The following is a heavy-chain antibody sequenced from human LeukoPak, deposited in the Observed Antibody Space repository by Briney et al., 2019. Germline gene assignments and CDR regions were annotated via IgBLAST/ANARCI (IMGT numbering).Heavy chain of an antibody. CDR1: GFTFDDCA. CDR3: VKDTGSIAVAYFDY. CDR2: ISWNSGSI. Sequence: GGSLRLSCAASGFTFDDCAMHWVRQAPGKGLEWVSGISWNSGSIGYADSVKGRFTISRDNAKNSLYLQMNSLRAEDTALYYCVKDTGSIAVAYFDYWGQGTLVTVSS. V-gene: IGHV3-9*01. D-gene: IGHD6-19*01. J-gene: IGHJ4*02.